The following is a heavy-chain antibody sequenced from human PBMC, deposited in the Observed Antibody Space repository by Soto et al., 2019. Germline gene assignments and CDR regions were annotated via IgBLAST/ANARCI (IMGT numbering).Heavy chain of an antibody. J-gene: IGHJ5*01. CDR3: AKDAVSYNGKWDWFDS. Sequence: DVQLLQSGGGLVQPGGSLTLSCAASRFIFSDYAMNWVRQAPGKGLEWVSSIGGSNTDRYYADFVKGRFIISRDNSKITMYLQRNSLRDDDTAVYYWAKDAVSYNGKWDWFDSWGQGTLVTVSS. D-gene: IGHD1-26*01. V-gene: IGHV3-23*01. CDR1: RFIFSDYA. CDR2: IGGSNTDR.